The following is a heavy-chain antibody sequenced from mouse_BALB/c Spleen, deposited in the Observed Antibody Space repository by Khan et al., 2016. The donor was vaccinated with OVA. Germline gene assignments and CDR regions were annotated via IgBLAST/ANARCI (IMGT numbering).Heavy chain of an antibody. V-gene: IGHV3-2*02. D-gene: IGHD1-1*01. CDR3: VSINLYYYDSNFEGYCFEY. CDR2: ISYSGST. CDR1: GYSITSDYA. J-gene: IGHJ2*01. Sequence: EVQLQESGPGLVKPSQSLSLTCTVTGYSITSDYAWNWIRQFPGNKLEWMGYISYSGSTAYNPSLKSRISITRDTSKNQFFLQLNSVTTEDTATYYCVSINLYYYDSNFEGYCFEYWGQGTTLTVSS.